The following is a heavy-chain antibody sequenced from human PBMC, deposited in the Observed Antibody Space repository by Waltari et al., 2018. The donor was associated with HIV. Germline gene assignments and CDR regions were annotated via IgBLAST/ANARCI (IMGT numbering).Heavy chain of an antibody. J-gene: IGHJ5*02. D-gene: IGHD3-9*01. CDR2: ISVYNGKT. V-gene: IGHV1-18*01. Sequence: QVQLVQSGAEVKKPGASVKVSCKASAYIFKSNYGITWVRQAPGQGLEWMGWISVYNGKTNYAQKLQGRITMTTDTSTRTTYMELRSLRSDDTAVYYCARDRADDILTGPLGPWGQGTLVTVSS. CDR1: AYIFKSNYG. CDR3: ARDRADDILTGPLGP.